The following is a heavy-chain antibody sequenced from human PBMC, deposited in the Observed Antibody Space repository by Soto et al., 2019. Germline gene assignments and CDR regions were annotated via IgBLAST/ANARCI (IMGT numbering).Heavy chain of an antibody. V-gene: IGHV4-59*11. D-gene: IGHD3-10*01. CDR1: GGSISGHY. Sequence: SETLSLTCTVSGGSISGHYWSWIRQSPGKGLEWIAYIYYSGSTNYNPSLKIRVTISLDTSKNQFSLRLSSVTAAATAVYYCVRTLTSGRQDSWGQGTLVTVS. J-gene: IGHJ5*01. CDR2: IYYSGST. CDR3: VRTLTSGRQDS.